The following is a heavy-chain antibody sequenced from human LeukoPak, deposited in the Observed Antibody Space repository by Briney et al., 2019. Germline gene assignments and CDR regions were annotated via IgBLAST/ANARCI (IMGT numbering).Heavy chain of an antibody. V-gene: IGHV3-11*04. CDR1: GFTFSDYY. D-gene: IGHD6-13*01. Sequence: GGSLRLSSAASGFTFSDYYMSWIRQAPGKGLEWVSYISSSGSTIYYADSVKGRFTISREHAKNSLYLQMNSLRAEDTAVSSRARALSGYSTSWYSHYDAFDIWGQGTMVTVPS. CDR3: ARALSGYSTSWYSHYDAFDI. J-gene: IGHJ3*02. CDR2: ISSSGSTI.